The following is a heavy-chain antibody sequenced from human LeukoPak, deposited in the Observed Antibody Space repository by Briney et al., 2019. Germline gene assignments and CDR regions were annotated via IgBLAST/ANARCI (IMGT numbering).Heavy chain of an antibody. CDR2: ISGSGGST. J-gene: IGHJ1*01. CDR3: AKVYLSYDFWSGYSRDEYFQH. V-gene: IGHV3-23*01. CDR1: GFTFSSYA. Sequence: GGPLRLSCVASGFTFSSYAMSWVRQAPGKGLEWVSAISGSGGSTYYADSVKGRFTISRDNSKNTLYLQMNSLRAEDTAVYYCAKVYLSYDFWSGYSRDEYFQHWGQGTLVTVSS. D-gene: IGHD3-3*01.